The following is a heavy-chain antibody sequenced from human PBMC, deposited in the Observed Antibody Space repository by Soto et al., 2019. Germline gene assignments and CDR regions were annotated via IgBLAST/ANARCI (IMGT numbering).Heavy chain of an antibody. J-gene: IGHJ6*02. CDR2: NIPIFGTA. CDR1: GGTFSSYA. D-gene: IGHD2-2*01. CDR3: ASHQLLAQAPYYSYGMDV. Sequence: SVNVSCKASGGTFSSYAISWVRQAPGQGLEWMRGNIPIFGTANYAQKFQGRVTITADESTSPAYMALSSLRSEDTAVYYCASHQLLAQAPYYSYGMDVWGQGTPVTVSS. V-gene: IGHV1-69*13.